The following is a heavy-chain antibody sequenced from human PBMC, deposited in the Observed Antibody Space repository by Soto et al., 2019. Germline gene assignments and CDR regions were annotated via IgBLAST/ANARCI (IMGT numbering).Heavy chain of an antibody. CDR1: GYTFTRHW. CDR2: INPSSGVT. Sequence: VQLVQSGAEVKKPGASVEVSCKALGYTFTRHWMHWVRQAPGQGLEWMGIINPSSGVTLYAQKFKGRVTLPRDTSTSTVYMELSSLRSDDTAVYYCARDSSQETPWWFDPWGQGTLVTVSS. J-gene: IGHJ5*02. V-gene: IGHV1-46*01. CDR3: ARDSSQETPWWFDP. D-gene: IGHD2-15*01.